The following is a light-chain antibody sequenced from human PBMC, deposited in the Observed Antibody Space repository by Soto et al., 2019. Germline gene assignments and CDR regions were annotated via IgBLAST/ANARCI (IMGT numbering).Light chain of an antibody. J-gene: IGKJ1*01. Sequence: EIVLTQSPGTLSLSPGERATLSCRATESVDSNYLAWYQQKPGQAPRRLIYGAASRATGTPDRFSGSGSGTDFILTISRLDPEASAVYYCQQYSDSPQTFGQGTKVEIK. CDR1: ESVDSNY. CDR2: GAA. V-gene: IGKV3-20*01. CDR3: QQYSDSPQT.